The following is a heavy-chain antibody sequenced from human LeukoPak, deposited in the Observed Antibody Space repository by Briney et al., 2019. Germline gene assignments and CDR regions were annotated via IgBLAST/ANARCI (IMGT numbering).Heavy chain of an antibody. D-gene: IGHD3-10*02. V-gene: IGHV6-1*01. CDR2: TYYTSKWYN. J-gene: IGHJ5*01. Sequence: SQTLSLTCGISGDSVSSKSGGWNWIRQSPSRGLEWLGRTYYTSKWYNEYAVSMKSRITINSDTSKNQLSLHLDSVTPEDTAVYYCAREQLWSGPNRFDSWGRGTLVTVSS. CDR1: GDSVSSKSGG. CDR3: AREQLWSGPNRFDS.